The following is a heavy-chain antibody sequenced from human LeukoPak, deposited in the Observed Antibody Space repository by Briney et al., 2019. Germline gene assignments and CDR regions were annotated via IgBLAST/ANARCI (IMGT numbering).Heavy chain of an antibody. J-gene: IGHJ4*02. CDR2: ISYDGSNK. Sequence: GRSLRLSCAASGFTFSSYGMHWVRQAPGKGLEWVAVISYDGSNKYYADSVKGRFTISRDNSKNTLYLQMNSLRAEDTAVYYCAKASVAGTYYFDYWGQGTLVTVSS. D-gene: IGHD6-19*01. V-gene: IGHV3-30*18. CDR3: AKASVAGTYYFDY. CDR1: GFTFSSYG.